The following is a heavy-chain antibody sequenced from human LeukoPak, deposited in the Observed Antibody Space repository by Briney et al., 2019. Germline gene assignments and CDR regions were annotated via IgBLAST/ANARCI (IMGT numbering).Heavy chain of an antibody. CDR3: ARGLYGGNFYVY. CDR1: GYTFTSYA. D-gene: IGHD4-23*01. V-gene: IGHV1-3*01. J-gene: IGHJ4*02. CDR2: INAGNGNT. Sequence: ASVKVSCKASGYTFTSYAMHWVRQAPGQRLEWMGWINAGNGNTKYSQKFQGRVTITRDTSASTAYMELSSLRSEDTAAYYCARGLYGGNFYVYWGQGTLVTVSS.